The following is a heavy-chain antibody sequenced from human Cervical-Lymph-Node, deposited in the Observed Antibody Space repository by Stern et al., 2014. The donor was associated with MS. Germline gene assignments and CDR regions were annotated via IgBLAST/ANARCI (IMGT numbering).Heavy chain of an antibody. CDR1: GGSISRGGYY. CDR3: ARDRRGYSYGMDV. CDR2: IYYSGST. J-gene: IGHJ6*02. D-gene: IGHD3-22*01. V-gene: IGHV4-31*03. Sequence: GQLVESGPGLVKPSQTLSLTCTVPGGSISRGGYYWSWIRQHPGKGLEWIGYIYYSGSTYYNPSLKSRVTISVDTSKNQFSLKLSSVTAADTAVYYCARDRRGYSYGMDVWGQGTTVTVSS.